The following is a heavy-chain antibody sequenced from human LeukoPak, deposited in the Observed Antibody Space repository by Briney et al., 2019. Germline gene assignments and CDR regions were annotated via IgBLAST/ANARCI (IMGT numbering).Heavy chain of an antibody. J-gene: IGHJ4*02. D-gene: IGHD6-19*01. CDR3: ARGQVGRAGTFRIWAYFDH. CDR1: GGSFSGYY. Sequence: SETLSLTCAVSGGSFSGYYWSWVRQPPGKGLEWMGEINHSGSTNYNPSPKSRVTISVDTSKNQFSLKLSSVTAADTAVYYCARGQVGRAGTFRIWAYFDHWGQGTLVTVSS. CDR2: INHSGST. V-gene: IGHV4-34*01.